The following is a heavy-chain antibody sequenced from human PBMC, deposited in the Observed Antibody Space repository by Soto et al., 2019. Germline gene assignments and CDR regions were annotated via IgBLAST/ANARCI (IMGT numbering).Heavy chain of an antibody. D-gene: IGHD2-2*01. CDR2: IWYDGSNK. J-gene: IGHJ4*02. Sequence: QVQLVESGGGVVQPGRSLRLSCAAAGFTFSSYGMHWVRQAPGKGLEWVAVIWYDGSNKYYADSVKGRFTISRDNSKNTLYLQMNSLRAEDTAVYYCARGDCSSPSCYHWDYWGQGTLVTVSS. CDR1: GFTFSSYG. CDR3: ARGDCSSPSCYHWDY. V-gene: IGHV3-33*01.